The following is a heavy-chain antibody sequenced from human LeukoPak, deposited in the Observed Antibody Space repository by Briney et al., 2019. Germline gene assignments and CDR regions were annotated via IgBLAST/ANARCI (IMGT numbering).Heavy chain of an antibody. Sequence: PSQTLSLTCTVSGGSISSGSYYWSWIRQPAGKGLEWIGRIYTSGSTNYSPSLKSRVTISVDTSKNQFSLKLSSVTAADTAVYYCAREDDGMYSYGPTVDYWGQGTLVTVSS. J-gene: IGHJ4*02. V-gene: IGHV4-61*02. CDR3: AREDDGMYSYGPTVDY. D-gene: IGHD5-18*01. CDR1: GGSISSGSYY. CDR2: IYTSGST.